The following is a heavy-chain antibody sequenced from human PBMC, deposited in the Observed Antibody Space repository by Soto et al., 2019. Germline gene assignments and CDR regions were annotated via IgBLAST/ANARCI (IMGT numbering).Heavy chain of an antibody. J-gene: IGHJ4*02. CDR1: GFTFSSYG. V-gene: IGHV3-30*18. CDR3: AKDLYCSSTSCYGLVDY. Sequence: QVQLVESGGGVVQPGRSLRLSCAASGFTFSSYGMHWVRQAPGKGLEWVAVISYDGSNKYYADSVKGRFTISRDNSKNTLYLQMNSLRAEDTAVYHCAKDLYCSSTSCYGLVDYWGQGTLVTVSS. CDR2: ISYDGSNK. D-gene: IGHD2-2*01.